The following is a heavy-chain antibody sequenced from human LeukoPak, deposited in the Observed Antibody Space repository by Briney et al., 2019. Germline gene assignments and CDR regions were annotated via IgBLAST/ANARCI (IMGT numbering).Heavy chain of an antibody. Sequence: GASVKVSCKASGYTFTGYDINWVRQATGQGLEWMGWMNPNSGNTGYAQKFQGRVTMTRNTSISTAYMELSSLRSEDTAVYYCARDTVVTPGYYYYGMDVWGQGTTVTVSS. CDR1: GYTFTGYD. D-gene: IGHD4-23*01. CDR3: ARDTVVTPGYYYYGMDV. J-gene: IGHJ6*02. CDR2: MNPNSGNT. V-gene: IGHV1-8*01.